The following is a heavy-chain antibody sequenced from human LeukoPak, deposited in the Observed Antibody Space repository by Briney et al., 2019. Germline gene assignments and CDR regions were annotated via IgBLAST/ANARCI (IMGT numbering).Heavy chain of an antibody. Sequence: GGSLRLSCAASGFSFSSYSMNWVRQAPGKGLEWVSSISSSSNYIYYADSVKGRFTISRDNAKNSLYLQMNSLRAEDTAVYHCARAKMFYYEGGTYYHAFDIWGQGTMVTVSS. CDR1: GFSFSSYS. J-gene: IGHJ3*02. CDR3: ARAKMFYYEGGTYYHAFDI. D-gene: IGHD3-22*01. V-gene: IGHV3-21*01. CDR2: ISSSSNYI.